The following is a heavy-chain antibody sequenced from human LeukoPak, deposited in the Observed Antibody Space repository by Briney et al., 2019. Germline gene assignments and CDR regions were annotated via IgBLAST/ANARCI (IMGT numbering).Heavy chain of an antibody. J-gene: IGHJ4*02. CDR3: ARGGSSGYSARWAYYFDY. CDR1: GFTVSSNY. Sequence: GGSLRLSCAASGFTVSSNYMSWVRQAPGKGLEWVSVIYSGGSTYYADSVKGRFTISRDNSKNTLYLQMNSLRAEDTAVYYCARGGSSGYSARWAYYFDYWGQGTLVTVSS. CDR2: IYSGGST. V-gene: IGHV3-53*01. D-gene: IGHD3-22*01.